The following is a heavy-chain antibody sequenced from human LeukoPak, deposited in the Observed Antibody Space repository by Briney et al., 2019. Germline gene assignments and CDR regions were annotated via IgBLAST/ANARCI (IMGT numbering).Heavy chain of an antibody. D-gene: IGHD2-21*01. V-gene: IGHV1-3*01. CDR1: GYTFTSYA. CDR2: INAGNGTT. Sequence: ASVKVSCKASGYTFTSYAMHWVRQAPGQRLEWMGWINAGNGTTKYSQKFQGRVTITRDTSASTAYMELSSLRSEDTAVYYCARDVDSYFDYWGQGTLVTVSS. CDR3: ARDVDSYFDY. J-gene: IGHJ4*02.